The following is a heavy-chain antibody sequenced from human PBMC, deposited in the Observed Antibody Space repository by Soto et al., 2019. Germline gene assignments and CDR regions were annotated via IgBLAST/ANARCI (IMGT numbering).Heavy chain of an antibody. CDR3: ARDGGDYEVND. Sequence: PSETLSLTCTVAGGSISRYYWSWIRQPPGKGLEWIGYIYYSGSTNYNPSLKSRVTISVDTSKNQFSLKLSSVTAADTAVYYCARDGGDYEVNDWGQGTLVTVSS. V-gene: IGHV4-59*01. CDR2: IYYSGST. CDR1: GGSISRYY. J-gene: IGHJ4*02. D-gene: IGHD4-17*01.